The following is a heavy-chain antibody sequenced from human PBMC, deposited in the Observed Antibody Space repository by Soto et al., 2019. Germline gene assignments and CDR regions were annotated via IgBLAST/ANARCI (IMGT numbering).Heavy chain of an antibody. CDR3: ARESIAVAGTKGLDY. J-gene: IGHJ4*02. V-gene: IGHV4-31*03. CDR1: GGSISSGGYY. D-gene: IGHD6-19*01. Sequence: QVQLQEAGPGLVKPSQTLSLTCTVSGGSISSGGYYWSWIRQHPGKGLEWLGYIYYIGSTYYHPYVTCRITISVDTSKNQFPLKLSSVSAADTAVYYCARESIAVAGTKGLDYWGQGTLVTVSS. CDR2: IYYIGST.